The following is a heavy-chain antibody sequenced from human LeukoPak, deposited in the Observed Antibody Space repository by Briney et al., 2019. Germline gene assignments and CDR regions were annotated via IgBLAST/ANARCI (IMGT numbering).Heavy chain of an antibody. V-gene: IGHV3-48*03. Sequence: GGSLRLSCAASGFTFSSYEMNWVRQAPGKGLEWVSHIRSSGSTKYYADSVKGRFTISRDNAKNSLYLQMNSLRAEDTAVYYCARDGYSYGFFDHWGQGSLVTVSS. CDR3: ARDGYSYGFFDH. CDR1: GFTFSSYE. CDR2: IRSSGSTK. D-gene: IGHD5-18*01. J-gene: IGHJ4*02.